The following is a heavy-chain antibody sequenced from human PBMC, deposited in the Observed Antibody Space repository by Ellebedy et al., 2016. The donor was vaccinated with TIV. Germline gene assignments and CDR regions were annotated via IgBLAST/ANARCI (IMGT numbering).Heavy chain of an antibody. D-gene: IGHD3-10*01. Sequence: GESLKISCAASGFTFSDYYMSWIRQAPGKGLEWVSYISSSGSTIYYADSVKGRFTISRDNAKNSLYLQMNSLRAEDTAVYYCAREDRALSTLAFDIWGQGTMVTVSS. CDR1: GFTFSDYY. CDR3: AREDRALSTLAFDI. V-gene: IGHV3-11*01. CDR2: ISSSGSTI. J-gene: IGHJ3*02.